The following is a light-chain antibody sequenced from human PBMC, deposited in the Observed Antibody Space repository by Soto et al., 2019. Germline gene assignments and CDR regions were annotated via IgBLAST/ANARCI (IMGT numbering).Light chain of an antibody. CDR1: SSDVGGYNY. CDR2: DVS. Sequence: QSALTQPRSVSGSPGQSVTISCTGTSSDVGGYNYVSWYQQHPGKAPKLMIYDVSKRPSGVPDRFSGSKSGNTASLTISGLQAEDEAEYYCCLYAGSYTYVFGTGTKVTVL. V-gene: IGLV2-11*01. J-gene: IGLJ1*01. CDR3: CLYAGSYTYV.